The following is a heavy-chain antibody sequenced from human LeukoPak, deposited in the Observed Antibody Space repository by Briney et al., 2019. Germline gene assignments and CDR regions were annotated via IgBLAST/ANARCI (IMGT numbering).Heavy chain of an antibody. Sequence: PSETLSLTCAVSGYSISSGYYWGWIRQPPGKGLEWIGSIYHSGSTYYNPSLKSRVTISVDTSKNQFSLKLSSVTAADTAVYYCARHNNYDFWSGYLDYWGQGTLVTVSS. J-gene: IGHJ4*02. CDR3: ARHNNYDFWSGYLDY. V-gene: IGHV4-38-2*01. CDR2: IYHSGST. D-gene: IGHD3-3*01. CDR1: GYSISSGYY.